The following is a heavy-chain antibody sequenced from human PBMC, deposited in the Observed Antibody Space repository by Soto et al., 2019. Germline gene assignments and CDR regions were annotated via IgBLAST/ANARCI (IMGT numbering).Heavy chain of an antibody. CDR2: INAGNGKT. D-gene: IGHD2-2*02. CDR3: ARAGDDCSTTNCYMIDY. CDR1: GYTFTTYA. V-gene: IGHV1-3*01. Sequence: QVQLVQSGVAVKKPGASVKVSCKASGYTFTTYAMHWVRQAPGQRLEWMGWINAGNGKTKYSQKFQGRVTITRDTSGTTAYMELSSLRSEDTAVYYCARAGDDCSTTNCYMIDYWGQGTLVTVSS. J-gene: IGHJ4*02.